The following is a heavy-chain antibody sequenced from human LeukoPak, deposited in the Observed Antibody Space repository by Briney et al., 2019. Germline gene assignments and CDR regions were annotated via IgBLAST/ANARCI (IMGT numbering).Heavy chain of an antibody. V-gene: IGHV3-48*03. CDR1: EFTFSSYE. CDR2: ISSSGSTR. Sequence: GGSLRLSCAASEFTFSSYEMNWVRQAPGKGLEWVSYISSSGSTRYYADSVKGRFTISRDNAKNSLYLQMNSLRAEDTAIHYCARDDLPWGYFDYWGQGTLVTVSS. J-gene: IGHJ4*02. CDR3: ARDDLPWGYFDY. D-gene: IGHD3/OR15-3a*01.